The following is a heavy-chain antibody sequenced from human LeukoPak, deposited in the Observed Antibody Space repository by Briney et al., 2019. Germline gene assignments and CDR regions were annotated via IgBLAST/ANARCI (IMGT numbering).Heavy chain of an antibody. CDR3: AREDQQLPDY. CDR1: GFTFKSFA. Sequence: GGSLRLSCTDSGFTFKSFAMHWVRQAPGKGLDWLAVISKDGTNKYCVDSVKGRFTISRDNSKNTAYLQMSSLRAEDTAVYYCAREDQQLPDYWGQGTLVTVSS. D-gene: IGHD6-13*01. J-gene: IGHJ4*02. V-gene: IGHV3-30-3*01. CDR2: ISKDGTNK.